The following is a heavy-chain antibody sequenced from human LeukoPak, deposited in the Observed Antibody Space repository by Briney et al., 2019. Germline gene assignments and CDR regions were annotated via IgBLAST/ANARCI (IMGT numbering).Heavy chain of an antibody. Sequence: GGSLRLSCAASGFTFSSCSMNWVRQAPGKGLEWVSSISSSSSYIYYADSVKGRFTISRDNAKNSLYLQMNSLRAEDTAVYYCARGGCSGGSCYTYQDYWGQGTLVTVSS. CDR1: GFTFSSCS. V-gene: IGHV3-21*01. CDR3: ARGGCSGGSCYTYQDY. CDR2: ISSSSSYI. J-gene: IGHJ4*02. D-gene: IGHD2-15*01.